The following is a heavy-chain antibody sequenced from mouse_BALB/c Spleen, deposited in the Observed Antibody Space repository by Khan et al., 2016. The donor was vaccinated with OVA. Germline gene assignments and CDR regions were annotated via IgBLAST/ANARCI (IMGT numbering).Heavy chain of an antibody. J-gene: IGHJ4*01. Sequence: QVQLQQSGPELVKPGALVKISCKATGYTFTAYDINWVKQRPGQGLEWIGWIYPGDGSTEYNENFKGKATLTADTSSNTAYMQLSSLTSEKSAVYSCARAGLRGVGMDYWGQGTSVSVSS. D-gene: IGHD1-1*01. CDR3: ARAGLRGVGMDY. V-gene: IGHV1S56*01. CDR2: IYPGDGST. CDR1: GYTFTAYD.